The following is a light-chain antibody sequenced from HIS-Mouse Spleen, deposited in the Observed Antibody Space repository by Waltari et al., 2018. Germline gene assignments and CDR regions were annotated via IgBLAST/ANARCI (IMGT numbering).Light chain of an antibody. V-gene: IGKV4-1*01. CDR1: QSVLYSSNNKNY. CDR2: WAS. Sequence: DIVMTQSPDSLAVSLGERATINCKSSQSVLYSSNNKNYLAWYQPKPGQPPKLLIYWASTRESGVPDRFSGSGSGTDFTLTINSLQAEDVAVYYCQQYYSTPLTFGGGTKVEIK. CDR3: QQYYSTPLT. J-gene: IGKJ4*01.